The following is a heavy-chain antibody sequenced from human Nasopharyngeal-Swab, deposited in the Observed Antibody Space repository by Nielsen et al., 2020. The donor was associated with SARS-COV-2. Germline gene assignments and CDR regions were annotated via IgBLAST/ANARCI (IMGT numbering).Heavy chain of an antibody. V-gene: IGHV1-46*01. D-gene: IGHD4-17*01. J-gene: IGHJ4*02. Sequence: VRQMPGKGLEWMGIINPKGGSTNYARKFLGRITMTRDTPTTTVYMELSSLRSEDTAVYYCARDIGDYRSFAYWGQGTLVTVSS. CDR2: INPKGGST. CDR3: ARDIGDYRSFAY.